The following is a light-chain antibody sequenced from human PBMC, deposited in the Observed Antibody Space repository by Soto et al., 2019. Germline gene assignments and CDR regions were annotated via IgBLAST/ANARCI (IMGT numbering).Light chain of an antibody. Sequence: DIQMTQSPSTLSASVGDRVTITCRASQSISSWLAWYQQKPGKAPKLLIFDASTLEGGVPSRLSGSGSGTEFTLTISGLQPDDFATYYCQQYNDYSPSFGQGSKVEI. CDR2: DAS. CDR1: QSISSW. V-gene: IGKV1-5*01. J-gene: IGKJ1*01. CDR3: QQYNDYSPS.